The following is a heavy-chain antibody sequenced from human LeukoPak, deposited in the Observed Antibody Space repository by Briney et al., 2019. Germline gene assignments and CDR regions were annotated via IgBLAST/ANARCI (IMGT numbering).Heavy chain of an antibody. D-gene: IGHD6-19*01. CDR3: AKDQYSSGQNSNFDY. CDR1: GFTFDDYA. Sequence: GRSLRLSCAASGFTFDDYAMHWVRQAPGKGLEWVSGISWNSGSIGYADSVKGRFTISRDNAKNSLYLQMNSLRAEDMALYYCAKDQYSSGQNSNFDYWGQGTLVTVSS. V-gene: IGHV3-9*03. CDR2: ISWNSGSI. J-gene: IGHJ4*02.